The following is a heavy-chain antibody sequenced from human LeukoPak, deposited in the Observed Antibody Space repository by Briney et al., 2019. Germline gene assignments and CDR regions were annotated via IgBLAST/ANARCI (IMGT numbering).Heavy chain of an antibody. CDR2: IRYDGNSQ. Sequence: GGSLRLSCAASGFIFSDYGMHWVRQAPGKGLKWVALIRYDGNSQFYADSVKGRFTISRDNGKNTLYLQMNSLGVEDTAVYYCAKDQAGAWGQGTRVTVSS. V-gene: IGHV3-30*02. J-gene: IGHJ5*02. CDR3: AKDQAGA. D-gene: IGHD1-26*01. CDR1: GFIFSDYG.